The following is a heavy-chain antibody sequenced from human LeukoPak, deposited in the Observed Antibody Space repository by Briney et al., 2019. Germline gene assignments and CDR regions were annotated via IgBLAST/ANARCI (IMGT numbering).Heavy chain of an antibody. J-gene: IGHJ4*02. Sequence: SGGSLRLSCAASGFTFNSHWMHWVRQSPGKGLVRVSRINTDGTTTNYADSVKGRFTISRDNAKNTLYLQMNSLRAEDTAVYYCARDLNWNQVHYWGQGSLVTVSS. CDR3: ARDLNWNQVHY. D-gene: IGHD1-20*01. CDR1: GFTFNSHW. V-gene: IGHV3-74*01. CDR2: INTDGTTT.